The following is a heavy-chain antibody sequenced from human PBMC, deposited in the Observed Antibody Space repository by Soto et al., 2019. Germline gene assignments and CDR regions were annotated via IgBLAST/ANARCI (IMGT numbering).Heavy chain of an antibody. D-gene: IGHD2-15*01. CDR2: ISYDGGNK. J-gene: IGHJ3*02. V-gene: IGHV3-30*03. CDR1: WFTFNNEC. CDR3: ARSEVYCSGGSCLPLDAFEI. Sequence: AGGSPSLSFAAPWFTFNNECMHRVRQAPGKGMGGVAVISYDGGNKYYADSVKGRFTISRDNSKNTLFLQMNGLRAEDTAVYYCARSEVYCSGGSCLPLDAFEIWGQGTMVTVSS.